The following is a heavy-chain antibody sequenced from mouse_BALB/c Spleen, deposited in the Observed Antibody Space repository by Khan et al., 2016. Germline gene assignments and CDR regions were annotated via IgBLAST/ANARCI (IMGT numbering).Heavy chain of an antibody. D-gene: IGHD2-3*01. CDR3: ARWDDGGGAMDY. Sequence: QVQLKESGPGLVAPSQSLSITCTVSGFSLTSYGVHWVRQPPGKGLEWLVVIWSDGSTTYNSALKSRLSISKDNSKSQVILKMNSLQTDDTAMYYCARWDDGGGAMDYWGQGTSVTVSS. CDR2: IWSDGST. J-gene: IGHJ4*01. V-gene: IGHV2-6*02. CDR1: GFSLTSYG.